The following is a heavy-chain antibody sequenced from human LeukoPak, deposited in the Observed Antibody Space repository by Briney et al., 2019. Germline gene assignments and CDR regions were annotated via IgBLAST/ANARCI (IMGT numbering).Heavy chain of an antibody. CDR2: INPSGGST. V-gene: IGHV1-46*01. CDR1: GYTFSSYY. Sequence: ASVKVSCKAFGYTFSSYYMRWVRQAPGQGPEWMGIINPSGGSTSYAQKFQGRVTMTRDTSTSTVYMELSSLRSEDTAVYYCARDGGDYDFWSGYSAYNWFDPWGQGTLVTVSS. D-gene: IGHD3-3*01. CDR3: ARDGGDYDFWSGYSAYNWFDP. J-gene: IGHJ5*02.